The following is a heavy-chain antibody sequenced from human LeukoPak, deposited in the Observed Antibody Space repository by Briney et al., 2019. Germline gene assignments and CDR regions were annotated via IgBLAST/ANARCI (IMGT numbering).Heavy chain of an antibody. D-gene: IGHD2-21*02. CDR1: GGSFSGYY. V-gene: IGHV4-34*01. J-gene: IGHJ4*02. CDR2: INHSGST. CDR3: ARLRDGGDQYYFDY. Sequence: ASETLSLTCAVYGGSFSGYYWSWIRQPPGKGLEWIGEINHSGSTNYNPSLKSRVTISVDTSKNQFSLKLSSVTAADTAVYYCARLRDGGDQYYFDYWGQGTLVTVSS.